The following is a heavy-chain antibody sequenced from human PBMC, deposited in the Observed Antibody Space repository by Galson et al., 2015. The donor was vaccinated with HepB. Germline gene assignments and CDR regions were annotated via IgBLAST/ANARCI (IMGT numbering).Heavy chain of an antibody. Sequence: SLRLSCAASGFTFSSYSMNWVRQAPGKGLEWVSSISSSSSYIYYADSVKGRFTISRDNAKNSLYLQMNSLRAEDTAVYYCARDLVGATPFDYWGQGTLVTVSS. CDR3: ARDLVGATPFDY. CDR1: GFTFSSYS. V-gene: IGHV3-21*01. CDR2: ISSSSSYI. J-gene: IGHJ4*02. D-gene: IGHD1-26*01.